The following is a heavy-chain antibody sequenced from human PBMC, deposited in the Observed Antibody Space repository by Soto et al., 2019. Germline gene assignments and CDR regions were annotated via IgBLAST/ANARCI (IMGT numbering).Heavy chain of an antibody. CDR1: GFTFSSYS. V-gene: IGHV3-21*01. D-gene: IGHD2-15*01. J-gene: IGHJ6*03. CDR2: ISSSSSYI. Sequence: EVQLVESGGGLVKPGGSLRLSCAASGFTFSSYSMNWVRQAPGKGLERVSSISSSSSYIYYADSVKGRFTISRDNAKNSLYLQMNSLRAEDTAVYYCARDRCSGGSCYYYYYYMDVWGKGTTVTVSS. CDR3: ARDRCSGGSCYYYYYYMDV.